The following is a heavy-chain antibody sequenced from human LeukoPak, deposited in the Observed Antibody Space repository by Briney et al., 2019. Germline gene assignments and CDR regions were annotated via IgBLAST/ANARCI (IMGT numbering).Heavy chain of an antibody. CDR1: GGSISSGSYY. D-gene: IGHD5-24*01. CDR3: ARGLVEGDGYQPDY. Sequence: PSQTLSLTCTVSGGSISSGSYYWSWIRQPAGKGLEWIGRIYTSGSTNYNPSLKSRVTISVDTSKSQISLRMTSVTAADTAVYYCARGLVEGDGYQPDYWGQGTLVTVSS. V-gene: IGHV4-61*02. J-gene: IGHJ4*02. CDR2: IYTSGST.